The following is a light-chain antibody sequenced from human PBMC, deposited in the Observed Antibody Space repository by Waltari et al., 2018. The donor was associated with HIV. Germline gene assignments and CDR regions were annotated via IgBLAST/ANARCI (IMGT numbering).Light chain of an antibody. CDR3: QQYYSIPLT. V-gene: IGKV4-1*01. CDR1: KSVLYSSNNKNY. Sequence: DIVMTQSPDSLAVSLGERATLNCKSSKSVLYSSNNKNYLAWYQQKPGQPPKLLIYWASTRESGVPDRFSGSGSGTDFTLTISSLQAEDVAVYYCQQYYSIPLTFGQGTRLEIK. CDR2: WAS. J-gene: IGKJ5*01.